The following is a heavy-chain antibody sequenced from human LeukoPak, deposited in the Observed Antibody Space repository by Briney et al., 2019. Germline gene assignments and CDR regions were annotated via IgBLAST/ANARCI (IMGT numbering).Heavy chain of an antibody. D-gene: IGHD6-13*01. J-gene: IGHJ6*03. Sequence: GSSVKVSCKASGGTFSSYAISWVRQAPGQGLEWMGRIIPIFGTANYAQKCQGRVEITTDESTSTAYMELSSMRSEDTAVYYCARGIAAAGWGNYYYYYMDVWGKGTTVTVSS. CDR3: ARGIAAAGWGNYYYYYMDV. CDR1: GGTFSSYA. CDR2: IIPIFGTA. V-gene: IGHV1-69*05.